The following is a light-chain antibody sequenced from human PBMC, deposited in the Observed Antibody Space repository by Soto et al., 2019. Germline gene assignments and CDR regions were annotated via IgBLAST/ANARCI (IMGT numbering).Light chain of an antibody. CDR3: QQYNNWPLTT. V-gene: IGKV3-15*01. J-gene: IGKJ1*01. CDR1: QSVGSD. CDR2: GTS. Sequence: EIVMTQSPATLSVSPGEGATLSCRASQSVGSDLAWYQQKPGQAPRLLIYGTSTRATGIPARFSGSGSGTEFTLTISSLQSEDFAVYYCQQYNNWPLTTFGQGTKVEIK.